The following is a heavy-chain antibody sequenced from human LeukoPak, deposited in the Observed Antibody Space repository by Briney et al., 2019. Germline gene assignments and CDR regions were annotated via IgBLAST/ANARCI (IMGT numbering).Heavy chain of an antibody. CDR3: VRDRGELPHSHFDY. Sequence: SVKVSCKASGGTFSSYAISWVRQAPGQGREWMGGIIPIFGTANYAQKFQGRVTITADKSTSTAYMELRSPRSDDTAVYYCVRDRGELPHSHFDYWGQGSLVTVSS. D-gene: IGHD1-26*01. CDR1: GGTFSSYA. J-gene: IGHJ4*02. V-gene: IGHV1-69*06. CDR2: IIPIFGTA.